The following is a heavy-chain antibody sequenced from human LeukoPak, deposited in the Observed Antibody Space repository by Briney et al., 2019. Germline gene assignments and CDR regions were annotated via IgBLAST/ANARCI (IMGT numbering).Heavy chain of an antibody. V-gene: IGHV4-59*01. CDR2: IYYSGST. D-gene: IGHD1-26*01. CDR1: GGSISSYY. J-gene: IGHJ4*02. CDR3: ARGPYSGSYEFGY. Sequence: PSETLSLTCTVSGGSISSYYWSWIRQPPGKGLEWIGYIYYSGSTNYNPSLKSRVTISVDTSKNQFSLKLSSVTAADTAVYYCARGPYSGSYEFGYWGQGTLVTVSS.